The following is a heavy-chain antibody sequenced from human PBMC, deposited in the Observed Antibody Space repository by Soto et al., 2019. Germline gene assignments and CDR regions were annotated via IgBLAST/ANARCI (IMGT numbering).Heavy chain of an antibody. D-gene: IGHD2-21*02. J-gene: IGHJ5*02. V-gene: IGHV6-1*01. CDR2: TYYRSKWYN. Sequence: SQTLSLTCAISGDSVSSNSAAWNWIRQSPSRNLEWLGRTYYRSKWYNDYAVSVKSRITINPDTSKNQFSLQLNSVTPEDTAVYYCAREALNTALKYSWFDPWGQGTLVTVSS. CDR3: AREALNTALKYSWFDP. CDR1: GDSVSSNSAA.